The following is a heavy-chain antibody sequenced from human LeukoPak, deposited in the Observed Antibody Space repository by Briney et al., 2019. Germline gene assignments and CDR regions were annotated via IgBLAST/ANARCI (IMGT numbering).Heavy chain of an antibody. J-gene: IGHJ3*02. CDR2: IYYSGST. V-gene: IGHV4-39*01. Sequence: SETLSLTCTVSGGSISSSSYYWGWIRQPPGKGLEWIGSIYYSGSTYYNLSLKSRVTISVDTSKNQFSLKLSSVTAADTAVYYCARPIRYYGSGSYQTDAFDIWGQGTMVTVSS. CDR1: GGSISSSSYY. D-gene: IGHD3-10*01. CDR3: ARPIRYYGSGSYQTDAFDI.